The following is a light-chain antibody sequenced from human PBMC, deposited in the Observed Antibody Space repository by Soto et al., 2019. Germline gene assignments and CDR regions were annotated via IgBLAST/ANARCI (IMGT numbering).Light chain of an antibody. Sequence: IQLTQTPSSLSASVGDRVTITCRASQGISSFLALYQQKPGKAPKLLIYAASSLQSGVPSRFSGSGFGTDFNLTITSLQPEDCAPYYCQQVESYPSTFGGGTNVEMK. CDR2: AAS. J-gene: IGKJ4*01. CDR1: QGISSF. CDR3: QQVESYPST. V-gene: IGKV1-9*01.